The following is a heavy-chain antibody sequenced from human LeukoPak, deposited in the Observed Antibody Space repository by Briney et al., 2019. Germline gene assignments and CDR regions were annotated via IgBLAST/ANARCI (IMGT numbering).Heavy chain of an antibody. D-gene: IGHD6-13*01. CDR1: GFTFSSYS. Sequence: GGSLRLSCAASGFTFSSYSMNWVRQAPGKGLEWVSAISGSGGSTYYADSVKGRFTISRDNSKNTLYLQMNSLRAEDTAVYYCARLTQAAAGTGVDYWGQGTLVTVSS. CDR2: ISGSGGST. V-gene: IGHV3-23*01. J-gene: IGHJ4*02. CDR3: ARLTQAAAGTGVDY.